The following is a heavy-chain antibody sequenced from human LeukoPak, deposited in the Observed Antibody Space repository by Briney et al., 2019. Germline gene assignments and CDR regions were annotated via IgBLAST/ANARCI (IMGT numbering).Heavy chain of an antibody. CDR3: AGDRGVVVPAAVSIHYWFDP. J-gene: IGHJ5*02. D-gene: IGHD2-2*01. Sequence: ASVTVSCKASDYTFTGYYLHWLRQPPAQGLERMGWINPRSGGTNNAQKFQGRVTMTRDTSISAAYMELRCLRFDDTAVYYSAGDRGVVVPAAVSIHYWFDPWGQGTLVTVSS. CDR1: DYTFTGYY. CDR2: INPRSGGT. V-gene: IGHV1-2*02.